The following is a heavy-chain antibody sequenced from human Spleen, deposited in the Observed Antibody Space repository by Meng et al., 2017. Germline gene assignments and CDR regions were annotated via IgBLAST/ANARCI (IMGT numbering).Heavy chain of an antibody. CDR1: GFTFSNSE. CDR3: VRMGLDTAMITYPEYFQH. Sequence: GGSLRLSCAAPGFTFSNSEMSWVRQTPGKGLEWVSYITSGSSTIYYADSVKGRFAISRDNAKNSLYLQMNSLRAEDTAVYYCVRMGLDTAMITYPEYFQHWGQGTLVTVSS. J-gene: IGHJ1*01. V-gene: IGHV3-48*03. CDR2: ITSGSSTI. D-gene: IGHD5-18*01.